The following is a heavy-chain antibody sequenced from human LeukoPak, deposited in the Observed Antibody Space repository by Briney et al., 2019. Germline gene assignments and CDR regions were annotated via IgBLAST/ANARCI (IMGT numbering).Heavy chain of an antibody. V-gene: IGHV3-7*05. CDR3: ARISQRPFDP. CDR1: GFTFSSYG. D-gene: IGHD2-15*01. Sequence: GGSLRLSCAASGFTFSSYGMSWVRQAPGKGLEWVANIKQDGVEQDYVDSVEGRFTISRDNAKSSLFLQMNSLRAEDTAVYYCARISQRPFDPCGQGTLVTVSS. J-gene: IGHJ5*02. CDR2: IKQDGVEQ.